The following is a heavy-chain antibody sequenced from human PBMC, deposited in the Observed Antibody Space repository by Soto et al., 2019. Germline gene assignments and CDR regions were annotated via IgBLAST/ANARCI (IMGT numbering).Heavy chain of an antibody. J-gene: IGHJ4*02. CDR1: GFALITAT. CDR2: IVVGRGNT. V-gene: IGHV1-58*01. CDR3: AAGDYHDTSGYSSDY. Sequence: GASVKGAWKTAGFALITATVQWGLQARVQPLEWLGWIVVGRGNTIYAQNFQERVTFTRDESTSTAYMELSSLRFEDTGVYYCAAGDYHDTSGYSSDYWGQGTLVTVSS. D-gene: IGHD3-3*01.